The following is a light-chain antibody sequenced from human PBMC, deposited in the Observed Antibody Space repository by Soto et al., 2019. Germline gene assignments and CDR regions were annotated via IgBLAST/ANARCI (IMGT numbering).Light chain of an antibody. CDR2: AAS. CDR3: QQSYSTPLT. V-gene: IGKV1-39*01. J-gene: IGKJ4*01. Sequence: DIQMTQSPSSLSASVGDRVTITCRASQSISSYLNWYQQKPGKAPKLLIYAASSLQSGVPSRFSGSGSGTDFTLTISSLQPEDFATYYGQQSYSTPLTLGGGTKVEIK. CDR1: QSISSY.